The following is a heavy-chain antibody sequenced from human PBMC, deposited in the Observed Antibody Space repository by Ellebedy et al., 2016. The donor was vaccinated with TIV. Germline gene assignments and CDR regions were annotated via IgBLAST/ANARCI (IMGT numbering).Heavy chain of an antibody. Sequence: GGSLRLSCAASGFSFRSYWMSWVRQAPGKGLGWVANIYQDGSKRFYVDSVKGRFTISRDNVNNLLFLQMNSLRAEDTAVYYCARRGSYGDYAVQINSWFDTWGRGTLVAVSS. CDR2: IYQDGSKR. CDR3: ARRGSYGDYAVQINSWFDT. V-gene: IGHV3-7*01. CDR1: GFSFRSYW. J-gene: IGHJ5*02. D-gene: IGHD4-17*01.